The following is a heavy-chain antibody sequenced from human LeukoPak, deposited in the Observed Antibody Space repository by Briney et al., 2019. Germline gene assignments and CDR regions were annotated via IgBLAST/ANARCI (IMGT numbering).Heavy chain of an antibody. CDR3: ARDWATTVVTPALPGFQH. V-gene: IGHV1-18*01. J-gene: IGHJ1*01. CDR2: XXXYNGNT. D-gene: IGHD4-23*01. CDR1: FXXXG. Sequence: FXXXGXXWVXXXPXQXXXXXXXXXXYNGNTNYAQKLQGRVTMTTDTSTSTAYMERRSLRSDDTAVYYCARDWATTVVTPALPGFQHWGQGTLVTVSS.